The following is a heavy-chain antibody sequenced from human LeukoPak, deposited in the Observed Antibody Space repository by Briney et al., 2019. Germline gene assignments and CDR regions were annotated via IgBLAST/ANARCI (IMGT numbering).Heavy chain of an antibody. J-gene: IGHJ4*02. V-gene: IGHV4-61*02. CDR3: ARGGRIAVAGFDY. D-gene: IGHD6-19*01. Sequence: PSQTLSLTCTVSGDSISSDSYYWSWIRQPAGKGLEWIGRIYTSGSTNYNPSLKSRVTMSVDTSKNQFSLKLSSVTAADTAVYYCARGGRIAVAGFDYWGQGTLVTVSS. CDR2: IYTSGST. CDR1: GDSISSDSYY.